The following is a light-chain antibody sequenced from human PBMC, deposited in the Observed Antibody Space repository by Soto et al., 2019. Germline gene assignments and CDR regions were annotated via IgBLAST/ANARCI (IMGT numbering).Light chain of an antibody. J-gene: IGKJ5*01. Sequence: AIQLTQSPSSLSASVGDRVTITCRSSQAIRTALGWYQQKPGKAPKLLIYAASTLQGGVPPRFSGSGSGTDFTLTISSLQPEDFATYYCQHADSFPLINFGQGTRLEIK. CDR2: AAS. CDR1: QAIRTA. V-gene: IGKV1-6*01. CDR3: QHADSFPLIN.